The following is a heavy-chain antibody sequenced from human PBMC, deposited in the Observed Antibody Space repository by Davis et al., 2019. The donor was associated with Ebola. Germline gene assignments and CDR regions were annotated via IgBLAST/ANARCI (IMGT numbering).Heavy chain of an antibody. CDR1: GFPFSAFY. J-gene: IGHJ4*02. CDR3: ARASLANNSGGYAEY. D-gene: IGHD6-19*01. CDR2: ILPICSYT. Sequence: SLILSCPASGFPFSAFYLRCIPHAPGQLLEWVSSILPICSYTNYADSVKGRFTISRDNAKNSLYLQMNSLIARDTAVFYCARASLANNSGGYAEYWGPGSLVTVS. V-gene: IGHV3-11*06.